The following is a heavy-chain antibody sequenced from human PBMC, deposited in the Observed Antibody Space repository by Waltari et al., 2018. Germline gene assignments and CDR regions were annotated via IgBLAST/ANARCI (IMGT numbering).Heavy chain of an antibody. D-gene: IGHD3-22*01. CDR2: IIPIFGTA. Sequence: QVQMVQAGAEGKKPGASVEGSCKASGGPFSSSAISLGRKAPGQGLEWMGGIIPIFGTANYAQKFQGRVTITADKSTSTAYMELSSLRSEDTAVYYCARDLPDYYDSSGWHWFDPWGQGTLVTVSS. CDR3: ARDLPDYYDSSGWHWFDP. J-gene: IGHJ5*02. V-gene: IGHV1-69*14. CDR1: GGPFSSSA.